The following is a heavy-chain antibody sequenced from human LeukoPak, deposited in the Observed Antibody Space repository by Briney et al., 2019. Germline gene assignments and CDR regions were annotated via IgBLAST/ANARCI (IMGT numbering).Heavy chain of an antibody. Sequence: RGGSLRLSCAAYGFTFSSYAMSWVRQAPGKGLELVSAISGSGGSTYYADSVKGRFTISRDNSKNTLYLQMNSLRAEDTAVYYCAKDRAAAQTWGQGTLVTVSS. V-gene: IGHV3-23*01. D-gene: IGHD6-13*01. CDR2: ISGSGGST. J-gene: IGHJ5*02. CDR3: AKDRAAAQT. CDR1: GFTFSSYA.